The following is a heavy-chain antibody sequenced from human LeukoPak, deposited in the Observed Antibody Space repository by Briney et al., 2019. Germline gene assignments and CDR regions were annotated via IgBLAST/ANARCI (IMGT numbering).Heavy chain of an antibody. CDR2: IRSKAYGGTT. J-gene: IGHJ5*02. D-gene: IGHD5-24*01. CDR1: GFTFGDYA. V-gene: IGHV3-49*03. CDR3: TGMAMRWFDP. Sequence: GGSLRLSCTASGFTFGDYAMSWFRQAPGKGLEWVGFIRSKAYGGTTEYAASVKGRYTISRDDSKSIAYLQMNSLKTEDTAVYYCTGMAMRWFDPWGQGTLVTVSS.